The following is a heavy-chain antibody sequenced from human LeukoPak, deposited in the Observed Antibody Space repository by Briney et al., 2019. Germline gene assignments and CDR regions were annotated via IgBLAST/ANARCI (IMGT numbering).Heavy chain of an antibody. CDR1: GGSLSSYY. CDR2: IYYSGNA. CDR3: ARHEPLGRGAWDY. Sequence: PSETLSLTCTVSGGSLSSYYWSWIRHPPGKGLEWIGYIYYSGNADSNPSLKSRVTMSVDTSRNQFSLKLTSVTAADTAVYYCARHEPLGRGAWDYWGQGILVTVSS. J-gene: IGHJ4*02. V-gene: IGHV4-59*08. D-gene: IGHD1-14*01.